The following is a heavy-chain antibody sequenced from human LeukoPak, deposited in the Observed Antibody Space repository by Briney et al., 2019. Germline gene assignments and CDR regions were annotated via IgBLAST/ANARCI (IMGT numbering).Heavy chain of an antibody. J-gene: IGHJ4*02. Sequence: PGGSLRLSCAASEFTFSSYWMSWVRQAPGKGLEWVANIKQDGSEKYYVDSVKGRFTISRDNAKNSLYLQMNSLRAEDTAVYYCARERTVGAFDYWGQGTLVTVSS. D-gene: IGHD1-26*01. CDR2: IKQDGSEK. V-gene: IGHV3-7*01. CDR3: ARERTVGAFDY. CDR1: EFTFSSYW.